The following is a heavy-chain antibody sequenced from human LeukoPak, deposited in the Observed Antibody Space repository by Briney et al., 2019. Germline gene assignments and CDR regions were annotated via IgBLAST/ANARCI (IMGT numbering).Heavy chain of an antibody. V-gene: IGHV1-46*03. J-gene: IGHJ4*02. D-gene: IGHD3-9*01. Sequence: ASVKVSCRASGYTFTSYYMRWVRQAPGQGLEWMGIINPSGGSTSYAQKFQGRVTMTRDTSTGTVYMELSSLRSEDTAVYYCARVRPHHYDILTGYLDYWGQGTLVTVSS. CDR2: INPSGGST. CDR3: ARVRPHHYDILTGYLDY. CDR1: GYTFTSYY.